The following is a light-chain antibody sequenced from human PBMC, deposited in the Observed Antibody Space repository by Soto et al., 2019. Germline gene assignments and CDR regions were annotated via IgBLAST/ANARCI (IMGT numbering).Light chain of an antibody. CDR2: GAS. J-gene: IGKJ5*01. CDR3: QQYDNSIT. V-gene: IGKV3-20*01. Sequence: EIVLTQSPGTLSLSPGDTATLSCRASQSVSSNNLAWYHQKPGQTPRLLIYGASSRATGIPDRFSGSGSGTDFTLTISRLEPEDFAVYYCQQYDNSITFGQGTRLAIE. CDR1: QSVSSNN.